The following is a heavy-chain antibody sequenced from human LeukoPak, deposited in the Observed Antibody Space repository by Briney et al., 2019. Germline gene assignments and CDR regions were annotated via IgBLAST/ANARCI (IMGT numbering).Heavy chain of an antibody. CDR2: IYYSGST. CDR1: GGSISSSYY. J-gene: IGHJ4*02. V-gene: IGHV4-61*01. Sequence: TETLSLTCTVTGGSISSSYYCSWIRMPPVKGLVWTGYIYYSGSTNYNPSLKSRVTISLDTSKNQFSLKLSSVTAADTAVYYCARGAGSRGWYDYFDYWGQGTLVTVSS. D-gene: IGHD6-19*01. CDR3: ARGAGSRGWYDYFDY.